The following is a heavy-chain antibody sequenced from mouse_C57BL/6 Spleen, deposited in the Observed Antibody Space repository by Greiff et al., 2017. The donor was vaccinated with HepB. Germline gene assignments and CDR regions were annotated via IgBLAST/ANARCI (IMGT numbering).Heavy chain of an antibody. Sequence: EVQLQQSGPELVKPGASVKISCKASGYTFTDYYMNWVKQSHGKSLEWIGDINPNNGGTSYNQKFKGKATLTVDKSSSTAYMELRSLTSEDSAVYYCARLWLRGYYFDYWGQGTTLTVSS. D-gene: IGHD2-2*01. CDR3: ARLWLRGYYFDY. V-gene: IGHV1-26*01. CDR1: GYTFTDYY. CDR2: INPNNGGT. J-gene: IGHJ2*01.